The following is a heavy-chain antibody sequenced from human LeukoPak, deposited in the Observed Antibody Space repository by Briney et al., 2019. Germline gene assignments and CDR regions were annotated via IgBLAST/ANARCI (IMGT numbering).Heavy chain of an antibody. D-gene: IGHD2-2*01. Sequence: GGSLRLSCAASGFTFSSYWMSWVRQAPGKGLEWVANIKHDGSEKYYVDSVKGRFTISRDNAKNSLYLQMNSLRAEDTAVYYCARDDCSSISCYHNWFDPWGQGTLVTVSS. CDR3: ARDDCSSISCYHNWFDP. CDR2: IKHDGSEK. V-gene: IGHV3-7*01. CDR1: GFTFSSYW. J-gene: IGHJ5*02.